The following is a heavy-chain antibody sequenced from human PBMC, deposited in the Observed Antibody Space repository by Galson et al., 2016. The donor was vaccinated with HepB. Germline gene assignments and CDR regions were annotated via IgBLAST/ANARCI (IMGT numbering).Heavy chain of an antibody. Sequence: SLRLSCAASGFTFSTQSMNWVRQTPGTGLEWVSSISSRSTYIHYADSVEGRFTISRDNAKNSLYLQMNSLRAEDTSVYYCANHRGWGQGALVTVSS. CDR1: GFTFSTQS. CDR3: ANHRG. J-gene: IGHJ4*02. CDR2: ISSRSTYI. D-gene: IGHD1-14*01. V-gene: IGHV3-21*01.